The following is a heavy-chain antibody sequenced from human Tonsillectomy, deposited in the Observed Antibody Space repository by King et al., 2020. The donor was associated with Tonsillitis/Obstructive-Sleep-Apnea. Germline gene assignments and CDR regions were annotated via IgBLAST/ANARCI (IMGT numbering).Heavy chain of an antibody. D-gene: IGHD4-17*01. CDR3: ARSREVTTSHWYFDL. CDR2: ISYDGSYT. CDR1: GFTFSPYG. Sequence: VQLVESGGGVVQPGRSLRLSCAASGFTFSPYGMHWVRQAPGKGLEWVALISYDGSYTYYTDSVKGRFTISRDNSKNTLYLHMNSLRAEDTAVYYCARSREVTTSHWYFDLWGRGTLVIVSS. V-gene: IGHV3-33*01. J-gene: IGHJ2*01.